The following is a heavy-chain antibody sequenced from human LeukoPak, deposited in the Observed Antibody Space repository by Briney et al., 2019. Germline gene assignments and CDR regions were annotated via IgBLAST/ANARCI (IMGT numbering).Heavy chain of an antibody. CDR3: ARGRYSSAWPENDY. V-gene: IGHV1-3*01. CDR2: INAGNGNT. J-gene: IGHJ4*02. D-gene: IGHD6-25*01. Sequence: WINAGNGNTKYSQKFQGRVTITRDTSASTAYMELSSLRSEDTAVYYCARGRYSSAWPENDYWGQGTLVTVSS.